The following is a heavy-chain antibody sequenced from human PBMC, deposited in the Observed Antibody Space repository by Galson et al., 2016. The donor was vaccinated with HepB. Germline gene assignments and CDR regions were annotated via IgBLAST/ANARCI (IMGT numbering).Heavy chain of an antibody. CDR1: GYTFTTYA. D-gene: IGHD5-12*01. Sequence: SVKVSCKASGYTFTTYAMYWVRQAPGQRLEWMGWINAANGDTKYSQKLQGRGTITWDTSANTAYMELSSLRSEDTAVYYCARGHIVATVDYYYYGLDVWSKATTVTVAS. CDR2: INAANGDT. CDR3: ARGHIVATVDYYYYGLDV. J-gene: IGHJ6*04. V-gene: IGHV1-3*01.